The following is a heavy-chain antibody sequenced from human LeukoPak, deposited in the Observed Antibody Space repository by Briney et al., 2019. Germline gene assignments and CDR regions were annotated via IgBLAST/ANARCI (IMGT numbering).Heavy chain of an antibody. CDR1: GFTFSSYG. D-gene: IGHD3-10*01. CDR2: ISGSGVST. CDR3: AKDRPYYYGSGSIFDY. Sequence: GGSLRLSCAASGFTFSSYGMSWVRQAPGKGLEWVSAISGSGVSTYYADSVKGRFTISRDNSKNTLYLQMNSLRAEDTAVYYCAKDRPYYYGSGSIFDYWGQGTPVTVSS. J-gene: IGHJ4*02. V-gene: IGHV3-23*01.